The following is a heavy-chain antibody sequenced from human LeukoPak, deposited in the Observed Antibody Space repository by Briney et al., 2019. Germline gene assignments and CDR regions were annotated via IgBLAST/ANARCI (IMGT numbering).Heavy chain of an antibody. CDR3: VRLRRNSDRSGYYYYYD. V-gene: IGHV3-21*01. CDR1: GYTFRDCS. D-gene: IGHD3-22*01. Sequence: GGSLRLSCAASGYTFRDCSVNWVRQAPGKGLEWVSSISERSNYRYYADSVRGRFTISRDDARDSLFLQMNSLRAEDTAVYFCVRLRRNSDRSGYYYYYDWGQGTLVTVSS. CDR2: ISERSNYR. J-gene: IGHJ4*02.